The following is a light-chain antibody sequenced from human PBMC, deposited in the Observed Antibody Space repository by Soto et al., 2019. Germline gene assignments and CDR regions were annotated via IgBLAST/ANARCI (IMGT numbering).Light chain of an antibody. V-gene: IGKV3-15*01. CDR2: GAS. J-gene: IGKJ1*01. CDR3: QQYKNWPPWT. CDR1: QSVNNN. Sequence: EIVMTQSPATLSVSPGERVTLSCRASQSVNNNLAWYQHKPGQAPTLLIYGASTRATGIPARFSGSGSGTELTLTISSLQSEDFAAYFCQQYKNWPPWTFGQGTKVEVK.